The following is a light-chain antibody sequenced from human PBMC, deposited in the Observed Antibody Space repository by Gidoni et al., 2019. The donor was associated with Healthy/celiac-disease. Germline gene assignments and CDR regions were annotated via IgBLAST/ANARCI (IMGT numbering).Light chain of an antibody. CDR1: QGISSY. CDR2: ADS. V-gene: IGKV1-9*01. CDR3: QQLNSYPIT. J-gene: IGKJ5*01. Sequence: DIQLTQSPSFLSASVGDRVTITCRASQGISSYLAWYQQKPGKAPKLLIYADSTLQSGVPSRFSGSGSGTDFTLTISSLQPEDFATYYCQQLNSYPITFGQGTRLEIK.